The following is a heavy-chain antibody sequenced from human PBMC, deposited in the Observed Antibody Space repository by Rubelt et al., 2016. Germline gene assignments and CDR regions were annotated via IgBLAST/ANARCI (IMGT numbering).Heavy chain of an antibody. CDR2: IYPKSGDT. CDR1: GYTFTGSY. D-gene: IGHD2-15*01. V-gene: IGHV1-2*02. J-gene: IGHJ4*02. CDR3: ARDLGGGRDY. Sequence: QVQLVQSGAEVKKPGASVKVSCKASGYTFTGSYLHWVRQAPGQGLEYMGWIYPKSGDTKYEQEFQGRVTMTRDTSTSTVYMELSSLRSEDTAVYYWARDLGGGRDYWGQGTLVTVSS.